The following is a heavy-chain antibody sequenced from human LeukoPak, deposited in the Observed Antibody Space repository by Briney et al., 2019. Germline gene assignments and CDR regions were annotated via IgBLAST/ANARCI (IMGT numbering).Heavy chain of an antibody. J-gene: IGHJ4*02. CDR2: IDHTGST. D-gene: IGHD3-10*01. Sequence: PSETLSLTCAVNAGSFSGYYWIWIRQPPGMEVEWIGEIDHTGSTNYNPSLKSRVTISAEASRNQFSLRLNSVTAADTAVYYCARGGHGPGRHYRYWGQGTLVTVSS. CDR1: AGSFSGYY. CDR3: ARGGHGPGRHYRY. V-gene: IGHV4-34*01.